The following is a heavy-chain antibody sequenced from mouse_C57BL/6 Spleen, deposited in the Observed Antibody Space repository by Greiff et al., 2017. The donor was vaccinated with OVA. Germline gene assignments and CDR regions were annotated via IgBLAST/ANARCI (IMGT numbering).Heavy chain of an antibody. CDR2: IYPGSGNT. CDR3: ARYDYYYGSSYAMDY. CDR1: GYTFTDYY. Sequence: QVQLQQSGAELVRPGASVKLSCKASGYTFTDYYINWVKQRPGQGLEWIARIYPGSGNTYYNEKFKGKATLTAEKSSSTAYMQLSSLTSEDSAVYFCARYDYYYGSSYAMDYWGQGTSVTVSS. J-gene: IGHJ4*01. D-gene: IGHD1-1*01. V-gene: IGHV1-76*01.